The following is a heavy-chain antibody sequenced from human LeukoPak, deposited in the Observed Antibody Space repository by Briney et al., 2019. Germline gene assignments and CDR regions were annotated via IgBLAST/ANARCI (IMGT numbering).Heavy chain of an antibody. CDR2: IGSNGGST. CDR3: VNSPSSSWYHDAFDI. CDR1: GFTFSSYA. D-gene: IGHD6-13*01. J-gene: IGHJ3*02. V-gene: IGHV3-64D*06. Sequence: GGSLRLSCSASGFTFSSYAMHWVRQAPGKGLEYVSAIGSNGGSTYYADSVKGRFTISRDNSKNTLYLQMSSLRAEDTAVYYCVNSPSSSWYHDAFDIWGQGTMVTVSS.